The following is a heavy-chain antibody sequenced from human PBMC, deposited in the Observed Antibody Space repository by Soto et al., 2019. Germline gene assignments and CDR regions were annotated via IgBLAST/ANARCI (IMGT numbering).Heavy chain of an antibody. Sequence: SETLPLTCTASPGTINTYYWCWIPQPPGKGQEWTGHVDYSGNSDSSPSLKSRVTISIDTSKKQVSLKLNPVTAADTAVSYCARNGLSGASSFHCDY. J-gene: IGHJ4*01. V-gene: IGHV4-59*01. D-gene: IGHD6-19*01. CDR3: ARNGLSGASSFHCDY. CDR2: VDYSGNS. CDR1: PGTINTYY.